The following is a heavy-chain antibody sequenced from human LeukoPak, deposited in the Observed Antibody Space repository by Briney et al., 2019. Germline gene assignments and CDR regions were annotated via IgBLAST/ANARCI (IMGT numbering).Heavy chain of an antibody. Sequence: SETLSLTCTLSGGSITTYYWSWIRPPPGKGLEWIGYIYYNGNTNYNPSLKSRVTMSVDTSKNQFSLNLTSVTAADTAVYYCAKDVGNIWNDYWGQGTLVTVSS. J-gene: IGHJ4*02. D-gene: IGHD1-1*01. V-gene: IGHV4-59*01. CDR1: GGSITTYY. CDR3: AKDVGNIWNDY. CDR2: IYYNGNT.